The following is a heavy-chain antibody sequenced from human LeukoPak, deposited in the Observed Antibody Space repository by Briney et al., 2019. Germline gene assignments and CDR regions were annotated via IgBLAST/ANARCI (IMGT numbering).Heavy chain of an antibody. CDR1: GYTFTGYY. V-gene: IGHV1-2*02. D-gene: IGHD6-13*01. CDR2: INPNSGGA. J-gene: IGHJ4*02. CDR3: ARGEQQLVPGDY. Sequence: EASVKVSCKASGYTFTGYYMHWVRQAPGQGLEWMGWINPNSGGALYAQKFQGRVTMTRDTSISTAYMELSRLKCDDTAIYYCARGEQQLVPGDYWGQGTLVTVSS.